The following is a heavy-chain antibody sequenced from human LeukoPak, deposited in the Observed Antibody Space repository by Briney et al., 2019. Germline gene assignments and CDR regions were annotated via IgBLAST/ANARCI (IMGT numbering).Heavy chain of an antibody. D-gene: IGHD2-2*01. J-gene: IGHJ4*02. CDR2: ISGSGGST. CDR3: ATDCSSTSCFDY. Sequence: GGSLRLSCAASGFTFSSYAMSWVRQAPGKELEWVSAISGSGGSTYYADSVKGRFTISRDNSKNTLYLQMNSLRAEDTAVYYCATDCSSTSCFDYWGQGTLVTVSS. CDR1: GFTFSSYA. V-gene: IGHV3-23*01.